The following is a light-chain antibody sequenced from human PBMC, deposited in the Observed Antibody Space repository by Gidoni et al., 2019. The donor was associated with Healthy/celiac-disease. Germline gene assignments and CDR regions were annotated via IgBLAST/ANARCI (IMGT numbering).Light chain of an antibody. CDR1: QGISSY. J-gene: IGKJ4*01. Sequence: DIQLTQSPSFLSASVGDRVTITCRASQGISSYLAWYQQKPGKAPKLLNYAASTLQSGVPSMFSGSGSGTEFTLTISSLQPEDFATYCCQQLNSYPLTFGGGTKVEIK. V-gene: IGKV1-9*01. CDR2: AAS. CDR3: QQLNSYPLT.